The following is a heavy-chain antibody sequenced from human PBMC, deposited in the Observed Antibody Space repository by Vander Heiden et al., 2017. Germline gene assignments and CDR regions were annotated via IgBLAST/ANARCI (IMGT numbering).Heavy chain of an antibody. CDR3: AREAATIFGVVIRSSYYYYGMDV. D-gene: IGHD3-3*01. J-gene: IGHJ6*02. V-gene: IGHV1-18*01. CDR2: ISAYNGNT. CDR1: GYTFTSYG. Sequence: QVQLVQSGAEVKKPGASVKVSCKASGYTFTSYGISWVRQAPGQGLEGMGWISAYNGNTNYAQKLQGRVTMTTDTSTSTAYMELRSLRSDDTAVYYCAREAATIFGVVIRSSYYYYGMDVWGQGTTVTVSS.